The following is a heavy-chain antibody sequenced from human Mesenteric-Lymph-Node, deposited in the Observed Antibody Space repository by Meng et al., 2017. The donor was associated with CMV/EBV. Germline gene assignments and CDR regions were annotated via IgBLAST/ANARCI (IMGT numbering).Heavy chain of an antibody. D-gene: IGHD1/OR15-1a*01. CDR2: IRDDGSEK. J-gene: IGHJ4*02. CDR3: ARHLSRGPYDDISYGMEH. CDR1: GFTFSAYW. V-gene: IGHV3-7*03. Sequence: GESLKISCAASGFTFSAYWMTWVRQAPGKGLEWVAKIRDDGSEKYYVDSLKGRFTISRDNAKNSLYLQMSSLKASDTAMYYCARHLSRGPYDDISYGMEHWGQGTLVTVSS.